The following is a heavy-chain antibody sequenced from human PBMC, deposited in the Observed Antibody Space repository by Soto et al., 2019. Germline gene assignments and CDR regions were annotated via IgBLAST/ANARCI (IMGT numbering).Heavy chain of an antibody. V-gene: IGHV1-3*01. Sequence: GASVKVSCKASGYTFTSYAMHWVRQAPGQRLEWMGWINAGNGNTKYSQKFQGRVTMTRDTSTSTVYMELSSLRSEDTAVYYCARDGVGGTIFGVVTFGHSWFDPWGQGTLVTVSS. J-gene: IGHJ5*02. CDR2: INAGNGNT. CDR1: GYTFTSYA. D-gene: IGHD3-3*01. CDR3: ARDGVGGTIFGVVTFGHSWFDP.